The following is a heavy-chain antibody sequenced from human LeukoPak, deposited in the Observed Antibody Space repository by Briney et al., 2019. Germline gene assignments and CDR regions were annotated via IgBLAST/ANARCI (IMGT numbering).Heavy chain of an antibody. Sequence: PGGSLRLSCAASGLTFSSYWMHWVRQAPGKGLVWVSRINSDGSSTSYADSVKGRFTISRDNAKNTLYLQMNSLRAEDTAVYYCARESGQKWELLHFDYWGQGTLVTVSS. CDR2: INSDGSST. CDR1: GLTFSSYW. CDR3: ARESGQKWELLHFDY. J-gene: IGHJ4*02. V-gene: IGHV3-74*01. D-gene: IGHD1-26*01.